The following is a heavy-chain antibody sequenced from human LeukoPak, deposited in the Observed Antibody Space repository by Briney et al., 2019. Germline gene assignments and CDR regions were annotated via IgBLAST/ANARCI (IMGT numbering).Heavy chain of an antibody. D-gene: IGHD1-1*01. CDR2: IYHSGST. J-gene: IGHJ4*02. Sequence: PSETLSLTCTVSGYSISSGYYWGWIRQPPGKGLEWIGSIYHSGSTYYNPSLKSRVTISVDTSKNQFSLKLSSVTAADTAVYYCARAELEGSFDYWGQGTLVTVSS. CDR3: ARAELEGSFDY. CDR1: GYSISSGYY. V-gene: IGHV4-38-2*02.